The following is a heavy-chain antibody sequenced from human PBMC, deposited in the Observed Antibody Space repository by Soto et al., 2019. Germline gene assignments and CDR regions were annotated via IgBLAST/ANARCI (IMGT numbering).Heavy chain of an antibody. CDR2: ISGSGGST. CDR1: GFTFSSYA. Sequence: GSLRLSCAASGFTFSSYAMSWVRQAPGKGLEWVSAISGSGGSTYYADSVKGRFTISRDNSKNTLYLQMNSLRAEDTAVYYCAKQDYGYSSGWYTMGEFDYWGQGILVTVSS. V-gene: IGHV3-23*01. CDR3: AKQDYGYSSGWYTMGEFDY. D-gene: IGHD6-19*01. J-gene: IGHJ4*02.